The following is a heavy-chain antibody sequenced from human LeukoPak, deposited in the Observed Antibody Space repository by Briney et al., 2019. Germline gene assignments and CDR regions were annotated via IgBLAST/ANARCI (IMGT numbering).Heavy chain of an antibody. D-gene: IGHD5-18*01. CDR2: IYYSGST. Sequence: SETLSLTCTVSGGSISSNTYCWGWIRQPPGKGLEWIGSIYYSGSTYYNPSLKSRVTISVDTSKNQFSLKLSSVTAADTAVYYCARDYQGGYGDKTVDYWGQGTLVTVSS. V-gene: IGHV4-39*07. J-gene: IGHJ4*02. CDR1: GGSISSNTYC. CDR3: ARDYQGGYGDKTVDY.